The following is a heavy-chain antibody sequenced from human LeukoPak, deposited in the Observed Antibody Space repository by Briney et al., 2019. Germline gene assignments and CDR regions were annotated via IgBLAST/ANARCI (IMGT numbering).Heavy chain of an antibody. CDR3: ARRDGYNFGY. CDR2: IWYDGSNK. Sequence: GRSLRLSCAASGFTFSSYAMHWVRQAPGKGLEWVAVIWYDGSNKYYADSVKGRFTISRDNSKNTLYLQMNSLRAEVTAVYYCARRDGYNFGYWGQGTLVTVSS. V-gene: IGHV3-33*08. J-gene: IGHJ4*02. CDR1: GFTFSSYA. D-gene: IGHD5-24*01.